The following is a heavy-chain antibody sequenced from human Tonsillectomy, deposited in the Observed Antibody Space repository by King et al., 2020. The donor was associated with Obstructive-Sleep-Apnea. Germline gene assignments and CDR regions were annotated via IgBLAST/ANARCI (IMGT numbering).Heavy chain of an antibody. V-gene: IGHV4-39*07. D-gene: IGHD5-18*01. CDR3: ARADRDIAMGLFDY. CDR2: IYYSGST. Sequence: QLKESGPGLVKPSETLSLTCTVSGGSISSNSYWGWIRQPPGKGLEWIGHIYYSGSTYYNPSLKSRVTISVDTSKNQFSLELNSVTAADTAVYYCARADRDIAMGLFDYWGQGTLVTVSS. J-gene: IGHJ4*02. CDR1: GGSISSNSY.